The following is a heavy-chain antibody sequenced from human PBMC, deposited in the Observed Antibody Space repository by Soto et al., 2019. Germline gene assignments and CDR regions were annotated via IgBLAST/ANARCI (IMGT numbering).Heavy chain of an antibody. CDR3: GRERVALYSSSWFDP. CDR2: IYYSGST. V-gene: IGHV4-59*02. CDR1: GGHVSSYY. D-gene: IGHD6-13*01. Sequence: QVQLQESGPGLVKPSETLSLTCTVSGGHVSSYYWSWIRQPPGAGLEWIGYIYYSGSTNYNPSHKSRGTISVATSKNPLSLKLSSVTAADAAADYCGRERVALYSSSWFDPWGQGTLVTVSS. J-gene: IGHJ5*02.